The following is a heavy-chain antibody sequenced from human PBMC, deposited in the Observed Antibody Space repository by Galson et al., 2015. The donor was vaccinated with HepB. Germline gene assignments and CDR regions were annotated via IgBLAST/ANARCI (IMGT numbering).Heavy chain of an antibody. CDR1: GGSISNTNR. D-gene: IGHD3-3*01. CDR3: TRGRNDFWSGYYEPYFYYGMDV. V-gene: IGHV4-4*02. Sequence: TLSLTCAVSGGSISNTNRWTWVRQAPGKGLEWIGEIYHAGSTTQNPSLKSRVTISVDKSKNQFSSNLTSVTAADTAVYYCTRGRNDFWSGYYEPYFYYGMDVWGPGTTVTVSS. CDR2: IYHAGST. J-gene: IGHJ6*02.